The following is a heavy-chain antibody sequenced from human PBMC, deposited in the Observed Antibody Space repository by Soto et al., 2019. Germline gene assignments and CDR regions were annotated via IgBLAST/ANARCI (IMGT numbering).Heavy chain of an antibody. J-gene: IGHJ4*02. Sequence: QVQLQESGPGLVKPSETLSLTCTVSGGPVSPYYWSWVRQPPGKGLEWIAYIYYDGTTNYNPSLKSRVTISVDTSKNQFSLKLTSVTAADTAVYYCARGRHWLDYWGQGTLLTVSS. CDR2: IYYDGTT. V-gene: IGHV4-59*02. CDR3: ARGRHWLDY. CDR1: GGPVSPYY. D-gene: IGHD6-19*01.